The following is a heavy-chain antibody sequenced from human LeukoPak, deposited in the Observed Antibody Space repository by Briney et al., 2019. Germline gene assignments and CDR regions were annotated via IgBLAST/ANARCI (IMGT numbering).Heavy chain of an antibody. CDR1: GASISKSNW. CDR2: IYHSGKT. Sequence: SETLSLTCAVSGASISKSNWWSWVRQPPGKGLEWIGEIYHSGKTNYNPSLKSRVTISVDTSKNQFSLKLSSVTAADTAVYYCARDSSSWYPTSNFDYWGQGTLVTVSS. D-gene: IGHD6-13*01. CDR3: ARDSSSWYPTSNFDY. V-gene: IGHV4-4*02. J-gene: IGHJ4*02.